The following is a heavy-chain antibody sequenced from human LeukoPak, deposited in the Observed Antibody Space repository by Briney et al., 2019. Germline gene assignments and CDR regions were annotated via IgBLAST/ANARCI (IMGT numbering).Heavy chain of an antibody. CDR2: IDYSGGST. CDR1: GFTLSSYE. J-gene: IGHJ6*03. V-gene: IGHV3-23*01. Sequence: NPGGSLRLSCTASGFTLSSYEMSWLRQAPGKGLEWVSSIDYSGGSTYYADSVKGRFTISRDNSKNTLYLQLNSLRGEDTAVYYCARIGEVAAAGTRSRLAYYYMDVWGKGTTVTVSS. CDR3: ARIGEVAAAGTRSRLAYYYMDV. D-gene: IGHD6-13*01.